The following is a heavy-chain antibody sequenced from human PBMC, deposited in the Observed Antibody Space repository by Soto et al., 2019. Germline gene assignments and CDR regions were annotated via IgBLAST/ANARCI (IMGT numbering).Heavy chain of an antibody. CDR3: AKDPGGRGYFDY. CDR2: ISGSGGST. J-gene: IGHJ4*02. CDR1: GFTFSSYA. V-gene: IGHV3-23*01. Sequence: EVQLLESGGGLVQHGGSLRLSCAASGFTFSSYAMSWVRQAPGKGLEWVSAISGSGGSTYYADSVKGRFTISRDNSKNTLYLQMNSLRAEDTAVYYCAKDPGGRGYFDYWGQGTLVTVSA. D-gene: IGHD1-26*01.